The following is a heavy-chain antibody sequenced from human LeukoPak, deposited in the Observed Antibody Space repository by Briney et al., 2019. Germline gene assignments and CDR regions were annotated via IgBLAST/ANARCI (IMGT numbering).Heavy chain of an antibody. J-gene: IGHJ4*02. Sequence: PGGSLRLSCAASGFTFSSYAMSWVRQAPGKGLEWVSAISGSGGSTYYADSVKGRFTISRDNSKNTLYLQMNSLRAEDTAVYYCARDPIGITMVRGTIRGYFDYWGQGTLVTVSS. CDR3: ARDPIGITMVRGTIRGYFDY. D-gene: IGHD3-10*01. CDR2: ISGSGGST. CDR1: GFTFSSYA. V-gene: IGHV3-23*01.